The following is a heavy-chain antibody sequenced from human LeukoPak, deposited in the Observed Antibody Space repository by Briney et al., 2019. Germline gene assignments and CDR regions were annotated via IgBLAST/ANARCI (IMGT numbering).Heavy chain of an antibody. CDR1: GFTFSSYW. CDR3: ARLTYLGSSWSFDY. CDR2: IKQDGSAK. D-gene: IGHD6-13*01. J-gene: IGHJ4*02. V-gene: IGHV3-7*01. Sequence: PGGSLRLSCAASGFTFSSYWMSWVRRAPGKGLEWVANIKQDGSAKFYVDSVKGRFTISRDNAKNSLYLQMSSLRAEDTAVYYCARLTYLGSSWSFDYWGQGTLVTVSS.